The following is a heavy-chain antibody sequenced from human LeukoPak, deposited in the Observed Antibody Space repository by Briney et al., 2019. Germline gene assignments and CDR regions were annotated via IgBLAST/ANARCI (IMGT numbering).Heavy chain of an antibody. CDR2: INPNSGGT. V-gene: IGHV1-2*02. CDR3: ARPYGSGSYGLSAFDI. CDR1: GYTFTGYY. J-gene: IGHJ3*02. D-gene: IGHD3-10*01. Sequence: ASVKVSCKASGYTFTGYYMHWVRQAPGQGLEWMGWINPNSGGTNYAQKLQGRVTMTRDTSISTAYMERIRLRSDDTAVYHCARPYGSGSYGLSAFDIWGQGTMVTVSS.